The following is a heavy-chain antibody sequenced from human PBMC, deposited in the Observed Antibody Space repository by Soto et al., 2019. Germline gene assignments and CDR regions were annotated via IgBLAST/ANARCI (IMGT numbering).Heavy chain of an antibody. D-gene: IGHD3-3*01. V-gene: IGHV4-39*07. CDR3: ARAAYDFWSGYPGNWFDP. CDR2: IYYSGST. Sequence: PSETLSLTCTVSGGSISSSSYYWGWIRQPPGKGLEWIGSIYYSGSTYYNPSLKSRVTISVDTSKNQFSLKLSSVTAADTAVYYCARAAYDFWSGYPGNWFDPWGQRTLVTVSS. CDR1: GGSISSSSYY. J-gene: IGHJ5*02.